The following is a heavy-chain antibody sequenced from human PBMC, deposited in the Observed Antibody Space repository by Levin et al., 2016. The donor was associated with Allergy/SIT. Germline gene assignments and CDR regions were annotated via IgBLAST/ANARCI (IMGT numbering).Heavy chain of an antibody. V-gene: IGHV3-21*01. CDR2: ISSSSSYI. D-gene: IGHD6-13*01. Sequence: WIRQPPGKGLEWVSSISSSSSYIYYADSVKGRFTISRDNAKNSLYLQISSLRAEDTAVYYCAREGIAAAGNRKKSKQYYFDYWGQGTLVTVSS. CDR3: AREGIAAAGNRKKSKQYYFDY. J-gene: IGHJ4*02.